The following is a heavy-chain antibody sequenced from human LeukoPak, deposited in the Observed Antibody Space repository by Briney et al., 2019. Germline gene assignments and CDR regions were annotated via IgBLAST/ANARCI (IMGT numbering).Heavy chain of an antibody. J-gene: IGHJ6*03. D-gene: IGHD3-3*01. CDR2: IYPGDSDT. CDR3: ARHQNYDFWSGYYYYYMDV. CDR1: GYSFTSYW. Sequence: GESLKISCKGSGYSFTSYWIGWVRQMPGKGLEWMGIIYPGDSDTRYSPSFQGQVTISADKSISTAYLQWSSLKASDTAMYYCARHQNYDFWSGYYYYYMDVWGQGTLVTVSS. V-gene: IGHV5-51*01.